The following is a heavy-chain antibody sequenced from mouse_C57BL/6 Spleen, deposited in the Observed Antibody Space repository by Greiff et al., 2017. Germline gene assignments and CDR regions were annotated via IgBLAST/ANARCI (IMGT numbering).Heavy chain of an antibody. CDR3: ASGIYYDYDNYYAMDY. J-gene: IGHJ4*01. V-gene: IGHV1-52*01. CDR2: IDPSDSET. CDR1: GYTFTSYW. D-gene: IGHD2-4*01. Sequence: QVQLQQPGAELVRPGSSVKLSCKASGYTFTSYWMHWVKQRPIQGLEWIGNIDPSDSETHYNQKFKDKATLTVDKSSSTAYMQLSSLTSEDSAVYYCASGIYYDYDNYYAMDYWGQGTSGTVSS.